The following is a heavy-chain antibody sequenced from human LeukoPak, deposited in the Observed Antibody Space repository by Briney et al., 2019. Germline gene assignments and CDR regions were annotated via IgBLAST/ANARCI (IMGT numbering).Heavy chain of an antibody. V-gene: IGHV4-59*08. CDR3: ARLRYFDWLRGGYFDY. CDR2: IYYSGST. J-gene: IGHJ4*02. D-gene: IGHD3-9*01. CDR1: GASISSYY. Sequence: PSESLSLTCTVSGASISSYYWSWIRQPPGKGLEWIGYIYYSGSTNYNPSLKSRVTISVDTSKNQFSLKLSSVTAADTAVYYCARLRYFDWLRGGYFDYWGQGTLVTVSS.